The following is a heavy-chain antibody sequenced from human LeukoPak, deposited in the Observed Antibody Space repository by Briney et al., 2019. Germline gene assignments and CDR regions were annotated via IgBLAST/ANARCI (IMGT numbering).Heavy chain of an antibody. CDR2: IYYSGST. V-gene: IGHV4-59*01. CDR3: ARVYSSSWYFAFDI. D-gene: IGHD6-13*01. Sequence: PSETLSLTCTASGGSISSYYWSWIRQPPGKGLEWIGYIYYSGSTNYNPSLKSRVTISVDTSKNQFSLKLSSVTAADTAVYYCARVYSSSWYFAFDIWGQGTMVTVSS. J-gene: IGHJ3*02. CDR1: GGSISSYY.